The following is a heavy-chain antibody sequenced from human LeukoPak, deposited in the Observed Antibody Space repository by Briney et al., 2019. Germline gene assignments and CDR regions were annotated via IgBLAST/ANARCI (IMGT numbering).Heavy chain of an antibody. CDR1: GFTFSSFA. Sequence: GGSLRLSCAASGFTFSSFAMSWVGQAPGQGLEWVSLISTSGGRTYYADSVKGRFTISRDNSKSTLYLQMNSLRAEDTAVYYCARVSSGWPFDFWGQGTLVTVSS. V-gene: IGHV3-23*01. J-gene: IGHJ4*02. CDR3: ARVSSGWPFDF. CDR2: ISTSGGRT. D-gene: IGHD6-19*01.